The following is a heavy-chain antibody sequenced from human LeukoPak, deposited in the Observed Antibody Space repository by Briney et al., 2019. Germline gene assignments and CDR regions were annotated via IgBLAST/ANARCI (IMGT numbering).Heavy chain of an antibody. Sequence: PSETLSLTCTVSGGSISSGGYYWSWIRQHPGKGLEWIGYIYYSGSTCYNPSLKSRVTISVDTSKNQFSLKLSSVTAADTAVYYCARGPGELDAFDIWGQGTVVTVSS. CDR1: GGSISSGGYY. J-gene: IGHJ3*02. CDR3: ARGPGELDAFDI. D-gene: IGHD3-10*01. CDR2: IYYSGST. V-gene: IGHV4-31*03.